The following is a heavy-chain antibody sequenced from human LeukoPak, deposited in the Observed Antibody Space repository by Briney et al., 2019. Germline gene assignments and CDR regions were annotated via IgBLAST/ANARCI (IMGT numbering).Heavy chain of an antibody. CDR2: INSDGSST. J-gene: IGHJ4*02. D-gene: IGHD5-18*01. V-gene: IGHV3-74*01. CDR3: VRELRGYNYCYFDY. Sequence: GGSLRLSCVASTFTFSNYWMHWVRQAPGKGLVWVSRINSDGSSTNFADSVKGRFTVSRDNAKNTLYLQMNSLRADDTAVYYCVRELRGYNYCYFDYWGQGTLVTVSS. CDR1: TFTFSNYW.